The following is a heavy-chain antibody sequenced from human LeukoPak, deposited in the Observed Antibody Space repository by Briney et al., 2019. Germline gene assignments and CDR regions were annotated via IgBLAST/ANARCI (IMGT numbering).Heavy chain of an antibody. Sequence: APVKVSCKASGYTFTSYGISWVRQAPGQGLEWMGWISAYNGNTNYAQKLQGRVTMTTDTSTSTAYMELRSLRSDDTAVYYCARVDIVVVPAAYFDYWGQGTLVTVSS. CDR3: ARVDIVVVPAAYFDY. J-gene: IGHJ4*02. CDR2: ISAYNGNT. CDR1: GYTFTSYG. D-gene: IGHD2-2*03. V-gene: IGHV1-18*01.